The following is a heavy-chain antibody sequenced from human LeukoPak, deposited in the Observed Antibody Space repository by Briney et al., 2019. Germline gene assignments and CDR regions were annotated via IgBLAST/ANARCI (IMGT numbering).Heavy chain of an antibody. Sequence: PGGSLRLSCAASGFTVSSNYMSWVRQAPGKGLEWVSDIYSGGSTYYADSVKGRFTISRDNSKNTLYLQMNSLRAEDTAVYYCARDCVGPRATTHYWGQGRLVTVSS. J-gene: IGHJ4*02. V-gene: IGHV3-53*01. CDR3: ARDCVGPRATTHY. D-gene: IGHD1-26*01. CDR1: GFTVSSNY. CDR2: IYSGGST.